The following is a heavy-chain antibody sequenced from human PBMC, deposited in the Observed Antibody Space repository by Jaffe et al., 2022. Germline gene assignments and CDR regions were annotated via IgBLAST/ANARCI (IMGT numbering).Heavy chain of an antibody. J-gene: IGHJ6*03. CDR3: ASALQSGYGFRYYYYMDV. V-gene: IGHV3-7*01. CDR2: IKQDGSEK. Sequence: EVQLVESGGGLVQPGGSLRLSCAASGFTFSSYWMSWVRQAPGKGLEWVANIKQDGSEKYYVDSVKGRFTISRDNAKNSLYLQMNSLRAEDTAVYYCASALQSGYGFRYYYYMDVWGKGTTVTVSS. CDR1: GFTFSSYW. D-gene: IGHD5-12*01.